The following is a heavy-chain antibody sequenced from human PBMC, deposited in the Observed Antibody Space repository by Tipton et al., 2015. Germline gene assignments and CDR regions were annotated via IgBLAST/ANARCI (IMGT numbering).Heavy chain of an antibody. V-gene: IGHV1-69*01. Sequence: QVQLVQSGAEVKKPGSSVNVSCKASGGTFSSYGINWVRQVPGQGPEWMGGIIPIFGRPNYAQKFQGRVTITADESTSTVNMDLSSLRSADTAVYYRAGGEQHLPLDNWGQGTLVTVSS. CDR1: GGTFSSYG. D-gene: IGHD1/OR15-1a*01. CDR3: AGGEQHLPLDN. J-gene: IGHJ4*02. CDR2: IIPIFGRP.